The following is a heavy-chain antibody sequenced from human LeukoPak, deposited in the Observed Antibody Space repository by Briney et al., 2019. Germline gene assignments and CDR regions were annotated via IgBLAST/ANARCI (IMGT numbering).Heavy chain of an antibody. V-gene: IGHV4-59*01. D-gene: IGHD1-26*01. CDR1: GVSISSYY. J-gene: IGHJ4*02. CDR2: IYYSGST. Sequence: PSETLSLTCIVSGVSISSYYWSWIRQPPGKGLEWIGYIYYSGSTNYNPSLKSRVTISVDTSKNQFSLKLSSVTAADTAVYYCASSYLGVEGATPYWGQGTLVTVSS. CDR3: ASSYLGVEGATPY.